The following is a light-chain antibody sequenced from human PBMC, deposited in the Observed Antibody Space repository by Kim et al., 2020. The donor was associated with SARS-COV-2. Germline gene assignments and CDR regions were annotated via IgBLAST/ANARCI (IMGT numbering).Light chain of an antibody. CDR1: QTIRRY. CDR2: TAS. V-gene: IGKV1-39*01. CDR3: QQSYSDPFT. J-gene: IGKJ2*01. Sequence: DIQMTQSPSSLSASVGDRVTITCRASQTIRRYLNWYQQKPGKAPKVLIYTASGLQSGVPSRFSGSGSGTDFPLTISSLEPEDSAFYYCQQSYSDPFTFGQGTKLEI.